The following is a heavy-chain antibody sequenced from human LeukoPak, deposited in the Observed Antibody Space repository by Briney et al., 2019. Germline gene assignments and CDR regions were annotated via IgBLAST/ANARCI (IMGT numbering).Heavy chain of an antibody. Sequence: ASVKVSYKASGYTFTGYGISWVRQAPGQGLEWMGWITAHNDTNYAQRLQGRVTMTTDTSTSTAYMELRSLKSDDTAVYYCAREVVNYYGSGSYFSQNYYGMDVWGQGTTVTVSS. CDR1: GYTFTGYG. CDR2: ITAHNDT. CDR3: AREVVNYYGSGSYFSQNYYGMDV. V-gene: IGHV1-18*01. D-gene: IGHD3-10*01. J-gene: IGHJ6*02.